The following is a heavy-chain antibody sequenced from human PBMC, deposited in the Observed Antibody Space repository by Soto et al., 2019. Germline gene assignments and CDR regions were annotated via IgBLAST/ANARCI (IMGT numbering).Heavy chain of an antibody. CDR3: ARRWGTYFDC. CDR2: IIPIFGTA. D-gene: IGHD7-27*01. J-gene: IGHJ4*02. CDR1: GATFRSSA. V-gene: IGHV1-69*13. Sequence: ASGTVSCKASGATFRSSAISWVRQAPGQGLEWMGGIIPIFGTANYAQKFQGRVTITADESTSTAYMELSSVTAADTAVYYCARRWGTYFDCWGQGTLVTVSS.